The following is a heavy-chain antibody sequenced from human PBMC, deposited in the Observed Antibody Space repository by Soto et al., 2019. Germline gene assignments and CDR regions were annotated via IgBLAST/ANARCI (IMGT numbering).Heavy chain of an antibody. D-gene: IGHD3-10*01. CDR2: ISAYNGNT. J-gene: IGHJ6*02. Sequence: QVQLVQSGAEVKKPGASVKVSCKASGFTFTTYGFPGVRQAPGQGLEWMGWISAYNGNTNYAQKFQGRVTMTTDTSTSTVYLELRSLTSDDTAVYYCARGGRDGMDVWGQGTTVTLSS. CDR3: ARGGRDGMDV. V-gene: IGHV1-18*01. CDR1: GFTFTTYG.